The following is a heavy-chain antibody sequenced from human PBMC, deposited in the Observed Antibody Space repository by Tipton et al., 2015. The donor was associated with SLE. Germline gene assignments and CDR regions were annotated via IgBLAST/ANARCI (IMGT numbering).Heavy chain of an antibody. D-gene: IGHD6-6*01. CDR3: ARGLYSSSSEYY. Sequence: SLRLSCAASGFTFSSYSMNWVRQAPGKGLEWVSYISSTTSTIYYADSVKGRFTISKDNAKNSLYLQMNSLRAEDTAVYYCARGLYSSSSEYYWGQGTLVTVSS. V-gene: IGHV3-48*01. CDR2: ISSTTSTI. CDR1: GFTFSSYS. J-gene: IGHJ4*02.